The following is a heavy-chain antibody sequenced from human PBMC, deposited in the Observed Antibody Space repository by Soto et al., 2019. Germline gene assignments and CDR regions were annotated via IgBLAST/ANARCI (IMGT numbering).Heavy chain of an antibody. CDR2: FYYSGST. D-gene: IGHD5-18*01. CDR3: ASNSYGYIFYDH. CDR1: GDSISTNSYS. V-gene: IGHV4-39*07. Sequence: SETLSLTCTVSGDSISTNSYSWGWIRQPPGQGLEWIGLFYYSGSTNYNPSLKSRVTISVDRSKNQFSLKLSSVTAADTAVYYCASNSYGYIFYDHWGQGTLVTVS. J-gene: IGHJ4*02.